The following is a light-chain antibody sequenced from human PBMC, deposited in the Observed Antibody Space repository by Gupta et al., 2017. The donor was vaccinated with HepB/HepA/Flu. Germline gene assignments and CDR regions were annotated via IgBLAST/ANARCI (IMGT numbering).Light chain of an antibody. CDR3: QQSYSPRPFT. V-gene: IGKV1-39*01. CDR2: NAA. Sequence: DIQMIQSPSSLSASVGDTVTLACRASQTIAMFVNWFQQKPGQAPKLLIYNAARLQSGVPSRFSGTGSGTDFTLTISVLQPEDFGTYYCQQSYSPRPFTFGPGTKVDIK. J-gene: IGKJ3*01. CDR1: QTIAMF.